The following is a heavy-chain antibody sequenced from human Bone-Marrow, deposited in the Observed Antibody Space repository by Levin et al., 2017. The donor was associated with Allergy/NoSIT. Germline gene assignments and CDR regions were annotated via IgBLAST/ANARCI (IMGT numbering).Heavy chain of an antibody. CDR3: ARDWGPDIVTTGYYGLDV. CDR1: GGSISSGDYY. CDR2: IYYTGST. J-gene: IGHJ6*04. Sequence: SETLSLTCTVSGGSISSGDYYWTWIRQPPGKGLEWIGSIYYTGSTYYNPSLKSRVTISLDMSKKQFSLKLSSVTAADTAVYYCARDWGPDIVTTGYYGLDVWGKGTTVTVSS. V-gene: IGHV4-30-4*01. D-gene: IGHD5-12*01.